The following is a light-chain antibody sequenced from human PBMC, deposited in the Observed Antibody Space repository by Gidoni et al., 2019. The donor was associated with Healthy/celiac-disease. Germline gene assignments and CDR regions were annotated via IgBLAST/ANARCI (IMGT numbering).Light chain of an antibody. Sequence: SYALPQPPSVSVSPGQTASITCSGDKSGDKYACWYQQKPGQSPVLVIYQDSKRPSGIPERFSGSNSGNTATLTISGTQAMDEADYYCQAWDSSTYVVFGGGTKLTVL. J-gene: IGLJ2*01. CDR3: QAWDSSTYVV. CDR2: QDS. V-gene: IGLV3-1*01. CDR1: KSGDKY.